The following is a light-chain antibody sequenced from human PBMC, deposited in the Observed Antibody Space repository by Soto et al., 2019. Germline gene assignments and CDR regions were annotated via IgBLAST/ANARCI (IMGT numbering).Light chain of an antibody. CDR2: WAS. Sequence: DIVMTQTPDSLAVSLGERATINCKSSQSVLYSSNNKNYLAWYQQKPGQPPKLLIYWASTRESGVPDRFSGRGCGTDFTLTISSLQAEDVAVYYCQQYYSTPLTFGGGTKVEIK. CDR1: QSVLYSSNNKNY. J-gene: IGKJ4*01. CDR3: QQYYSTPLT. V-gene: IGKV4-1*01.